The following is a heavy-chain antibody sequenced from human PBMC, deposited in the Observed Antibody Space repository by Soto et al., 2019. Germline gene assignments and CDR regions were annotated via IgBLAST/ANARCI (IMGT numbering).Heavy chain of an antibody. CDR3: AREYCSSTSCYGGWFDP. J-gene: IGHJ5*02. CDR1: GGSISSSNW. CDR2: IYHSGST. V-gene: IGHV4-4*02. D-gene: IGHD2-2*01. Sequence: QVQLQESGPGLVKPSGTLSLTCAVSGGSISSSNWWSWVRQPPGKGLEWIGEIYHSGSTNYNPSLNSRVTISVDKSKNQFSLKLSSVTAADTAVYYCAREYCSSTSCYGGWFDPWGQGTLVTVSS.